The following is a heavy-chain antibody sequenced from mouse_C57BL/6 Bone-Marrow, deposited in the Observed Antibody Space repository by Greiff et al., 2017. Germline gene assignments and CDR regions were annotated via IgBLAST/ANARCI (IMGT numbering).Heavy chain of an antibody. J-gene: IGHJ4*01. CDR3: ASYDYDGYAMDY. CDR2: ISNLAYSI. CDR1: GFTFSDYG. D-gene: IGHD2-4*01. V-gene: IGHV5-15*01. Sequence: EVKLMESGGGLVQPGGSLKLSCAASGFTFSDYGMAWVRQAPRKGPEWVAFISNLAYSISYADTVTGRFTISRENAKNTLYLQMSSLSSEDTAMYYCASYDYDGYAMDYWGQGTSVTVSS.